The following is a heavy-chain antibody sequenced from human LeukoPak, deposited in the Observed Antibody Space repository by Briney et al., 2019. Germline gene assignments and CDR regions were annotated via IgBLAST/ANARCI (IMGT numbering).Heavy chain of an antibody. J-gene: IGHJ3*02. V-gene: IGHV4-39*07. CDR3: ARDPIVGATDVAFDI. CDR2: IYYSGST. CDR1: GGSISSSSYY. Sequence: SETLSLTCTVSGGSISSSSYYWGWIRQPPGKGLEWIGSIYYSGSTYYNPSLKSRVTISVDTSKNQFSLKLSSVTAADTAVYYCARDPIVGATDVAFDIWGQGTMVTVSS. D-gene: IGHD1-26*01.